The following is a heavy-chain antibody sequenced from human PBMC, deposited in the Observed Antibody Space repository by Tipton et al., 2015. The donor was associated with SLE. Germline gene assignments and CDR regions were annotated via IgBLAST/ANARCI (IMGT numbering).Heavy chain of an antibody. Sequence: GLVKPSETLSLTCTVSGGSISSHYWSWIRQPPGKGLEWIGEINHSGSTNYNPSLKSRVTISVDTSKNQFSLKLSSVTAADTAVYYCARGGGFDPCGQGTLVTVSS. D-gene: IGHD3-16*01. J-gene: IGHJ5*02. CDR1: GGSISSHY. CDR3: ARGGGFDP. CDR2: INHSGST. V-gene: IGHV4-34*01.